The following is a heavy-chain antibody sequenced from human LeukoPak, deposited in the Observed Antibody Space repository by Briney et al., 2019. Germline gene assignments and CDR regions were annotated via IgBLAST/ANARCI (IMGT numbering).Heavy chain of an antibody. D-gene: IGHD5-18*01. J-gene: IGHJ4*02. CDR2: ISAYNGNT. Sequence: ASVKVSCKASGYTFSSYGISWVRQAPGQGLEWMGWISAYNGNTNYAQKLQGRVTMTTATSTSTAYMELRSLRADDTAVYYCARDRVFVDTAIVSPVQYFDYWGQGTVVTVSS. V-gene: IGHV1-18*01. CDR3: ARDRVFVDTAIVSPVQYFDY. CDR1: GYTFSSYG.